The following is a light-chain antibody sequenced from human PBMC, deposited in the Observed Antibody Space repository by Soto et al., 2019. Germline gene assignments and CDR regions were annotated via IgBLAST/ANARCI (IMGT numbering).Light chain of an antibody. CDR2: DVS. Sequence: QSVLTQPPSASGSPGQSVTISCTGTSSDVGGYNFVSWYQHHPGKAPKLMIYDVSNRPSGVPNPFSGSKSGNTASLTISGLQPEDEADYYCSSYTTSNTRQIVFGTGTKVTVL. CDR3: SSYTTSNTRQIV. V-gene: IGLV2-14*03. CDR1: SSDVGGYNF. J-gene: IGLJ1*01.